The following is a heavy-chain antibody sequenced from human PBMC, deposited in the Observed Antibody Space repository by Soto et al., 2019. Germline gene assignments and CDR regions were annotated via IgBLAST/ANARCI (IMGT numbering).Heavy chain of an antibody. J-gene: IGHJ4*02. CDR2: ISAYNGNT. D-gene: IGHD5-12*01. CDR3: ARDNGYESDY. Sequence: QVQLVQSGAEVKKPGASVKVSCKASGYTFTSYGISWVRQDPGQGLEWMGWISAYNGNTNYAQKLQGRVTMTTDTXXXXXXXXXXXLXXXXXXXYYXARDNGYESDYWGQGTLVTVSS. V-gene: IGHV1-18*01. CDR1: GYTFTSYG.